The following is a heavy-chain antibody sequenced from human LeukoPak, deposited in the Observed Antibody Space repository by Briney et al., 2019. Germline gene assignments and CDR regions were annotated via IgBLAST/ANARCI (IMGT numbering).Heavy chain of an antibody. CDR2: IYYSGST. V-gene: IGHV4-59*01. J-gene: IGHJ2*01. CDR3: ARVRGYCSGGSCWYFDL. Sequence: PSETLSLTCTVSGGSISSYYWSWIRQPPGKGLEWIGYIYYSGSTNYNPSLKSRVIISVDTSKNQFTLKLSSVTAADTAVYYCARVRGYCSGGSCWYFDLWGRGTLVTVSS. D-gene: IGHD2-15*01. CDR1: GGSISSYY.